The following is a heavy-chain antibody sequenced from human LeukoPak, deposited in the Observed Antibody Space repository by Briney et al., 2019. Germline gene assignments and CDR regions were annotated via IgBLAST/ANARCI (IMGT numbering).Heavy chain of an antibody. Sequence: GGSLRLSCAASGFIFSNYWMSWVRHIPGEGLEWLANIKYDGSEEYYVDSVRGRFTISRDNAKNSLYLQMNSLRAEDTAVYYCARAADRSSDYWGQGTLVTVFS. CDR1: GFIFSNYW. D-gene: IGHD6-13*01. J-gene: IGHJ4*02. V-gene: IGHV3-7*04. CDR3: ARAADRSSDY. CDR2: IKYDGSEE.